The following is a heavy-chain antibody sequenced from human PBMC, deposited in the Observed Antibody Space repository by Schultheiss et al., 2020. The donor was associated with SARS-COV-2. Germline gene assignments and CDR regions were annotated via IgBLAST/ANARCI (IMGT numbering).Heavy chain of an antibody. CDR2: IKQAGSEK. D-gene: IGHD4/OR15-4a*01. CDR3: ARAGLETMVLSGNYYYYIDV. V-gene: IGHV3-7*03. J-gene: IGHJ6*03. CDR1: GFTFSYYW. Sequence: GGSLRLSCAASGFTFSYYWMSWVRQAPGKGLEWVANIKQAGSEKYYVDSVKGRFTISRDNAKNSLYLQMNSLRAEDTAVYYCARAGLETMVLSGNYYYYIDVWGKGTTVTVAS.